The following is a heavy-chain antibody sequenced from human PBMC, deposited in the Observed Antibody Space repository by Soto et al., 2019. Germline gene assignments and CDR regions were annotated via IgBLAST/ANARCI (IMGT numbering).Heavy chain of an antibody. V-gene: IGHV2-5*02. J-gene: IGHJ4*02. D-gene: IGHD5-18*01. CDR2: IYWDDDK. CDR3: THRILDGYSSY. Sequence: SGPTLVNPTQTLTLTCTFSGFSLSTSGVGVGWIRQPPGKALEWLALIYWDDDKRYSPSLKSRLTITKDTSKNQVVLTMTNMDPVDSATYYCTHRILDGYSSYWGQGTLVTISS. CDR1: GFSLSTSGVG.